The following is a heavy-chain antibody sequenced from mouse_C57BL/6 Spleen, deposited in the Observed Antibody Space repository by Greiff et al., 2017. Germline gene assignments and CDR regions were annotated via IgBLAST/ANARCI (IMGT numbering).Heavy chain of an antibody. CDR3: ARRGDGYPLYWYFDV. J-gene: IGHJ1*03. CDR1: GYTFTSYG. CDR2: IYPRSGNT. D-gene: IGHD2-3*01. V-gene: IGHV1-81*01. Sequence: QVQLQQSGAELARPGASVKLSCKASGYTFTSYGISWVKQRTGQGLEWIGEIYPRSGNTYYNEKFKGKATLTADKSSSTAYMELRSLTSEDSAVYFCARRGDGYPLYWYFDVWGTGTTVTVSS.